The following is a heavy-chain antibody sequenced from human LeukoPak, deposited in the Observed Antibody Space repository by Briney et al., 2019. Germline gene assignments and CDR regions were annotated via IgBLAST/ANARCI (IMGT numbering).Heavy chain of an antibody. J-gene: IGHJ6*03. D-gene: IGHD5-18*01. V-gene: IGHV5-51*01. CDR2: INPFDSDT. CDR3: ARQGSGYSPTYYYYMDV. CDR1: GYRFTNYW. Sequence: GESLKISCKGSGYRFTNYWIGWVRQMPGKGLEWLAFINPFDSDTRYSPSFQGQVTISADKSISTAYLQWSSLKASDTAMYYCARQGSGYSPTYYYYMDVWGKGTTVTISS.